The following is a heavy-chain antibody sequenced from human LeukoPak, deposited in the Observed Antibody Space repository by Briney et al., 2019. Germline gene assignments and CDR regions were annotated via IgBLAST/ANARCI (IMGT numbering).Heavy chain of an antibody. CDR2: IYSGGST. CDR3: ARGGAMIRGVFDY. CDR1: GFTVSSNY. V-gene: IGHV3-66*01. D-gene: IGHD3-10*01. J-gene: IGHJ4*02. Sequence: GGSLRLSCIASGFTVSSNYMTWVRQAPGKGLEWVSIIYSGGSTYYADSVKGRFTISRDNSKNTLYLQMNSLRAEDTAVFYCARGGAMIRGVFDYWGQGTLVTVSS.